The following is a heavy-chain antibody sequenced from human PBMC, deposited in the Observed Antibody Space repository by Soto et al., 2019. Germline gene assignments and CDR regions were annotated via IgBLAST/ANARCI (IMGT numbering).Heavy chain of an antibody. CDR3: THRSPAYGHDV. J-gene: IGHJ4*02. CDR1: DFSLTTRGGG. Sequence: ESGPTLVNPTQTLTLTCNFSDFSLTTRGGGVGWIRQPPGKALEWVALIYWNDDQRYNPALKSRLTVTKDTSKNHVDLTMTNVDPLDTVTYYCTHRSPAYGHDVWGPGTLVTVSS. V-gene: IGHV2-5*01. CDR2: IYWNDDQ. D-gene: IGHD3-10*01.